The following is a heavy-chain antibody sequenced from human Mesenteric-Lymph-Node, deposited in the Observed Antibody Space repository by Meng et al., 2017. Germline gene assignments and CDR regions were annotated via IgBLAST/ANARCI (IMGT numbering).Heavy chain of an antibody. CDR1: GFTFSSYE. J-gene: IGHJ3*02. CDR3: ARDSYIAVAGYDDAFDI. CDR2: ISSSGSTI. D-gene: IGHD6-19*01. V-gene: IGHV3-48*03. Sequence: GESLKISCAASGFTFSSYEMNWVRQAPGKGLEWVSYISSSGSTIYYAYSVKGRFTISRDNAKNSLYLQMNSLRAEDTAVYYCARDSYIAVAGYDDAFDIWGQGTMVTVSS.